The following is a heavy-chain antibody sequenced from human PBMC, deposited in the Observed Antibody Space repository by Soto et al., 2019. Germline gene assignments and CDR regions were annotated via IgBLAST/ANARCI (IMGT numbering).Heavy chain of an antibody. CDR2: ISYDGSNK. Sequence: QVQLVESGGVVVQPGRSLRLSCAASGFTFSSYGMHWVRQAPGKGLEWVAVISYDGSNKYYADSVKGRFTISRDNSKNTLYLQMNSLRAEDTAVYYCAPWFGAFDYWGQGTLVTVSS. V-gene: IGHV3-30*03. CDR3: APWFGAFDY. D-gene: IGHD3-10*01. J-gene: IGHJ4*02. CDR1: GFTFSSYG.